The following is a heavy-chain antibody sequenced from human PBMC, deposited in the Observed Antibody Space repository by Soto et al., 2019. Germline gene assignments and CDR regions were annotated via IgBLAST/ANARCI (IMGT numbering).Heavy chain of an antibody. Sequence: EVQLVESGGGLVQPGGSLRLSCAASGFTFSSYSMNWVRQAPGKGLEWVSYISSSSSTIYYADSVKGRFTTSRDNAKNSLYLQMNSLRDEDTAVYYCARDTTYYYGSGSYYRANWFDPWGQGTLVTVSS. D-gene: IGHD3-10*01. V-gene: IGHV3-48*02. CDR2: ISSSSSTI. CDR3: ARDTTYYYGSGSYYRANWFDP. J-gene: IGHJ5*02. CDR1: GFTFSSYS.